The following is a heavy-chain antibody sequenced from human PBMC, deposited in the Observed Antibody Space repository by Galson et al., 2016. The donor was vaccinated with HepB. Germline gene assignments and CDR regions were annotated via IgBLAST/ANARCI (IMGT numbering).Heavy chain of an antibody. CDR1: GFSFRTYS. V-gene: IGHV3-21*01. D-gene: IGHD3-3*01. J-gene: IGHJ6*03. CDR2: ISGTSSYI. CDR3: AGGLVNTIFGVVISYYYIDV. Sequence: SLRLSCAASGFSFRTYSMSWVRQAPGKGLEWVSSISGTSSYIYYADSVKGRITISRDNAKNSLYLQMNSLRAEDTAVYYCAGGLVNTIFGVVISYYYIDVWGEGTTVTVSS.